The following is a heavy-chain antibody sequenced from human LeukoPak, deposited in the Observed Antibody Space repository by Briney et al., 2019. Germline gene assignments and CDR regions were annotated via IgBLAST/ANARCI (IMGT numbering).Heavy chain of an antibody. CDR2: ILSDGSTK. V-gene: IGHV3-30*02. CDR1: GFIFSDYS. Sequence: GGSLRLSCAVSGFIFSDYSMGWVRQAPGKGLEWVAFILSDGSTKYYEDSVKGRFSISRDNSNKTLYLQMNSLSAEDTGMYYCATPPYGTDTYGSWFESWGQGTPVTVSS. D-gene: IGHD3-10*01. CDR3: ATPPYGTDTYGSWFES. J-gene: IGHJ5*01.